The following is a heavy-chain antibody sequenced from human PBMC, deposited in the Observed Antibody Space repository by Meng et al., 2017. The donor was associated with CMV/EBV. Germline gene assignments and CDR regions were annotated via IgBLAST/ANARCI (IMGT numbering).Heavy chain of an antibody. D-gene: IGHD6-6*01. V-gene: IGHV4-39*01. CDR2: IYYSGST. CDR3: ARRPSIAARPWPFDI. CDR1: GGSISSSSYY. J-gene: IGHJ3*02. Sequence: GSLRLSCTVSGGSISSSSYYWGWIRQPPGTGLEWIGSIYYSGSTYYNPSLKSRVTISVDTSKNQFSLKLSTVTAADTAVYYCARRPSIAARPWPFDIWGQGTMVTVSS.